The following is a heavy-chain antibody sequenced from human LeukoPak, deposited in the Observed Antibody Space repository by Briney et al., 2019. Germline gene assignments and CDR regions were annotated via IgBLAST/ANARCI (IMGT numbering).Heavy chain of an antibody. CDR1: GGSISSYY. J-gene: IGHJ6*02. D-gene: IGHD3-22*01. Sequence: KASETLSLTCTVSGGSISSYYWSGIRQPAGGGLEWIGRIYTSGSTNYNPSLKSRVTMSVDTSKNQFSLKLSSVTAADTAVYYCARGLVTMIVVDYDMDVWGQGTTVTVSS. CDR2: IYTSGST. CDR3: ARGLVTMIVVDYDMDV. V-gene: IGHV4-4*07.